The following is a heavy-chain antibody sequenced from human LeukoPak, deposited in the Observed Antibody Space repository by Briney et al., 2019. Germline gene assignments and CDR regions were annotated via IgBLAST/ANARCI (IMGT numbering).Heavy chain of an antibody. CDR1: GGSISSGGYY. CDR2: IYSTGST. CDR3: ARQGGYSYGAFGY. D-gene: IGHD5-18*01. Sequence: SQTLSLTCTVSGGSISSGGYYWSWIRQPAGKGLEYIGRIYSTGSTNYNPSLRSRVTISVDTSKNQFSLKLSSVTATDTAVYYCARQGGYSYGAFGYWGQGTLVTVSS. J-gene: IGHJ4*02. V-gene: IGHV4-61*02.